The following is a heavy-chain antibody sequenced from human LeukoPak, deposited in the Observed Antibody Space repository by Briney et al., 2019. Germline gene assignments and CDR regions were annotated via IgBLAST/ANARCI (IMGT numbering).Heavy chain of an antibody. CDR1: GGSISNYY. Sequence: SETLSLTCTVSGGSISNYYWTWIRQHPGKGLEWIGYIYYSGSTYYNPSLKSRVTISVDTSKNQFSLKLSSVTAADTAVYYCARASPRTSCCPFDPWGQGTLVTVSS. D-gene: IGHD2-2*01. V-gene: IGHV4-59*06. CDR3: ARASPRTSCCPFDP. CDR2: IYYSGST. J-gene: IGHJ5*02.